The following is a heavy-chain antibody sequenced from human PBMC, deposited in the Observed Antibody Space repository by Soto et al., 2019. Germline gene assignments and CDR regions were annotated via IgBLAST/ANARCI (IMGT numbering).Heavy chain of an antibody. J-gene: IGHJ4*02. Sequence: PGGSLRLSCAASGFTFSASAIYWVRHASGKGLEWVGRIRSRVDNYTTAYAASVKGRFTISRDDSKNTAYLQMNSLKTEDTAVYYCATPMTTADFFDYWGQGTLVTVSS. V-gene: IGHV3-73*01. CDR2: IRSRVDNYTT. D-gene: IGHD4-17*01. CDR3: ATPMTTADFFDY. CDR1: GFTFSASA.